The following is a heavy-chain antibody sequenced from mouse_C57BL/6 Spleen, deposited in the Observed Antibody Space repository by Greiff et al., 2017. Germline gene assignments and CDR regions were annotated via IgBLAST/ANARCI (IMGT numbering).Heavy chain of an antibody. CDR3: ARDDLLLRSLFDY. CDR2: ISDGGSYT. CDR1: GFTFSSYA. Sequence: DVQLQESGGGLVKPGGSLKLSCAASGFTFSSYAMSWVRQTPDKRLEWVATISDGGSYTYYPDNVKGRFTISRDNAKNNLYLQMSHLKSEDTAMYYCARDDLLLRSLFDYWGQGTTLTVSS. J-gene: IGHJ2*01. V-gene: IGHV5-4*01. D-gene: IGHD1-1*01.